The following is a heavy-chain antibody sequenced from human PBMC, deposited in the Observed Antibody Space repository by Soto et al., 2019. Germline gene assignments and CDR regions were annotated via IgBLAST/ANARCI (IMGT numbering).Heavy chain of an antibody. CDR3: ARSPGYSYGDY. V-gene: IGHV1-3*01. CDR2: INVGNGNT. D-gene: IGHD5-18*01. J-gene: IGHJ4*02. CDR1: GYTFTIYN. Sequence: ASVKVSCKTPGYTFTIYNIHWVRQAPGQRLEWMGWINVGNGNTRYSQKFQGRLTLTRDTPGNTAYLELNSLISEDTAVYYCARSPGYSYGDYWGQGTLVTVSS.